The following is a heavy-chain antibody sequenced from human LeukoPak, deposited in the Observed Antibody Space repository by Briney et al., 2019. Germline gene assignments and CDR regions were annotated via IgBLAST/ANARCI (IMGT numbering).Heavy chain of an antibody. Sequence: PSETLSLTCTVSGVSISSSSYYWGWIRQPPGKGLEWIGSIYYSGSTYYNPSLKSRVTISVDTSKNQFSLKLNSVTAADTAAYYCARGPQRWLQFPSRADAFDIWGQGTMVTVSS. D-gene: IGHD5-24*01. CDR2: IYYSGST. J-gene: IGHJ3*02. CDR3: ARGPQRWLQFPSRADAFDI. V-gene: IGHV4-39*01. CDR1: GVSISSSSYY.